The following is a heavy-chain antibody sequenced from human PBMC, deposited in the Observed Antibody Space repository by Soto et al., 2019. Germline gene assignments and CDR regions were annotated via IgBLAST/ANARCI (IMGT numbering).Heavy chain of an antibody. Sequence: SETLSLTCTVSGGSITTYYWSWIRQPPGKGLEWIGFIHHSGSTKHNPSLKGRVTTSLDTSKNQFSLKLSSVTAADTAVYYCARDDGDAYDYWGQGTLVTVSS. D-gene: IGHD4-17*01. CDR1: GGSITTYY. V-gene: IGHV4-59*01. J-gene: IGHJ4*02. CDR2: IHHSGST. CDR3: ARDDGDAYDY.